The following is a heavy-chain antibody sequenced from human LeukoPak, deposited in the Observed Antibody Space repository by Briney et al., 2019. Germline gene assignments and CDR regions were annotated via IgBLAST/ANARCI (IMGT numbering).Heavy chain of an antibody. Sequence: ASVKVSCKASGYTFTSYAMNWVRQAPGQGLEWMGWINTNTGNPTYAQGFTGRFVFSLDTSVSTAYLQISSLKAEDTAVYYCAFHDILTGYYTFDIWGQGTMVTVSS. V-gene: IGHV7-4-1*02. CDR1: GYTFTSYA. D-gene: IGHD3-9*01. CDR3: AFHDILTGYYTFDI. J-gene: IGHJ3*02. CDR2: INTNTGNP.